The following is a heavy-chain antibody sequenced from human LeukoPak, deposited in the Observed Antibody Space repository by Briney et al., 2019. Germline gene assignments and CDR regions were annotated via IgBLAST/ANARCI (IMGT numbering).Heavy chain of an antibody. CDR2: IHASENT. V-gene: IGHV4-4*07. D-gene: IGHD3-10*01. Sequence: SETLSLTCTFSGGSINNFYWSWIRQPAGKGLEWIGRIHASENTNYNPSLKSRVTMSVDTSKNQFPLKLSSVTAADTAVYYCARGSNYYGSGSAYYYYMDVWGKGTTVTVSS. CDR3: ARGSNYYGSGSAYYYYMDV. CDR1: GGSINNFY. J-gene: IGHJ6*03.